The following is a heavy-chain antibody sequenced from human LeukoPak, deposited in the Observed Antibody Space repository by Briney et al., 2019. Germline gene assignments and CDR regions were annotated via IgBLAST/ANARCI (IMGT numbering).Heavy chain of an antibody. CDR3: ARDMLNYDFWSGYLN. V-gene: IGHV3-7*01. CDR1: GFTFSSYW. CDR2: IKQDGSEK. D-gene: IGHD3-3*01. Sequence: GGSLRLSCAASGFTFSSYWMSWVRQAPGKGLEWVANIKQDGSEKYYVDSVKGRFTISRGNAKNSLYLQMKRLRAEDTAVYYCARDMLNYDFWSGYLNWGQGTLVTVSS. J-gene: IGHJ4*02.